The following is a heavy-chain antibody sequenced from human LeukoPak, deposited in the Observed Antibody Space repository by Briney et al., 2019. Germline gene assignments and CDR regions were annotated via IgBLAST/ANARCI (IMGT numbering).Heavy chain of an antibody. CDR3: ARNNGMDV. CDR2: VNRDGSET. CDR1: GFTLSKHW. J-gene: IGHJ6*02. Sequence: GGSLRLSCEASGFTLSKHWMTWVRQVPGRGPEWVANVNRDGSETYYLDSVKGRFTISKDNAKNSLYLQMNSLRAEDTALYHCARNNGMDVWGQGTTVIVSS. V-gene: IGHV3-7*03.